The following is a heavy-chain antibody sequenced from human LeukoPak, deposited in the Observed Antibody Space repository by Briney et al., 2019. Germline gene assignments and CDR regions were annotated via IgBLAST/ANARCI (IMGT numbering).Heavy chain of an antibody. CDR3: ARYMVRSPMDV. Sequence: SETLSLTCTVSGGSISSSSYYWGWIRQPPGKGLEWIGSIYYSGSTYYNPSLKSRVTISVDTSKNQFSLKLSSVTAADTAVYYCARYMVRSPMDVWGKGTTVTVSS. V-gene: IGHV4-39*01. CDR2: IYYSGST. J-gene: IGHJ6*03. CDR1: GGSISSSSYY. D-gene: IGHD3-10*01.